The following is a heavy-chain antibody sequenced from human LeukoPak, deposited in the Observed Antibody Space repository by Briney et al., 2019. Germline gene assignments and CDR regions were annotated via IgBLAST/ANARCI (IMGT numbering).Heavy chain of an antibody. CDR2: IKQDGSEK. V-gene: IGHV3-7*03. CDR1: GFTFSNYG. Sequence: GRSLRLSCAASGFTFSNYGIHWVRQAPGKGLEWVANIKQDGSEKHYVDSVKGQFTISRDNAKNSVYLQMNSLRAEDTAVYYCAREPATTVTFDYWGQGTLVTVSS. CDR3: AREPATTVTFDY. J-gene: IGHJ4*02. D-gene: IGHD4-17*01.